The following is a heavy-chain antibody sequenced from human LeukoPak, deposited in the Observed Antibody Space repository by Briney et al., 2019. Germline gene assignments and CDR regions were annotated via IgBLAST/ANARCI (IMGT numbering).Heavy chain of an antibody. CDR1: GDSVSSYSAA. J-gene: IGHJ4*02. Sequence: SQTLLLTCASSGDSVSSYSAAWNWIRQSPARGLEWLGRTYYRSKWHNDYAPSVKSRITINPDTSKNQFSLQVNSMTPEDTAVYYCVRSRGDLDYWGQGTLVTVSS. D-gene: IGHD3-10*01. CDR3: VRSRGDLDY. V-gene: IGHV6-1*01. CDR2: TYYRSKWHN.